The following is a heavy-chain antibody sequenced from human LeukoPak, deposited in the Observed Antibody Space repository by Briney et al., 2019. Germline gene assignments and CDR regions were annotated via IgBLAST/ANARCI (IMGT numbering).Heavy chain of an antibody. CDR3: AGGYYGSGSFFDY. Sequence: SETLSLTCTVSGGSVRSGSYYWSWIRQPPGKGLEWIGYIYYSGSTNYNPSLRSRVTISVDTSKNQFSLKLSSVTAADTAVYYCAGGYYGSGSFFDYWGQGTLVTVSS. J-gene: IGHJ4*02. CDR1: GGSVRSGSYY. D-gene: IGHD3-10*01. V-gene: IGHV4-61*01. CDR2: IYYSGST.